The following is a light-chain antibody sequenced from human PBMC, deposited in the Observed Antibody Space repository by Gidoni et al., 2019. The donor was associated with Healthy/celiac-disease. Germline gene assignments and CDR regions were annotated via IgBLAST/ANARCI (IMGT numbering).Light chain of an antibody. CDR3: QQRSNWHPA. J-gene: IGKJ5*01. V-gene: IGKV3D-11*01. Sequence: EIVLTQSPATLSLSPGERATLSCRASQGVSSYLAWYQQKPGQAPRLLIYDASNRATGIPARFSGSGPGTDFTLTISSLEPVDFAVYYCQQRSNWHPAFGQGTRLEIK. CDR2: DAS. CDR1: QGVSSY.